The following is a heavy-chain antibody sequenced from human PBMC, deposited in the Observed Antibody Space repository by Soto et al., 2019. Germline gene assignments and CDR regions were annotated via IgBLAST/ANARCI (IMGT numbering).Heavy chain of an antibody. CDR2: INDSGNI. J-gene: IGHJ3*02. V-gene: IGHV4-34*01. Sequence: QVQLQQWGAGLLKPSETLSLTCAVYGGSFSGYQWSWIRQTPGKGLEWIGEINDSGNINYNPSLKSRVTIFLDTPKKQISLKLSSVTAADTAVYYCAREKVDVMLHVGAFDIWGQGTMVTVSS. CDR1: GGSFSGYQ. D-gene: IGHD2-8*01. CDR3: AREKVDVMLHVGAFDI.